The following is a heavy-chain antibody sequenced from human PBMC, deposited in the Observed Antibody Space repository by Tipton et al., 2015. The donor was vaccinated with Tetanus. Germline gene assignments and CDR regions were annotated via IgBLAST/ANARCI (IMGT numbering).Heavy chain of an antibody. J-gene: IGHJ4*02. CDR3: ARDQERGARGWNYFDY. Sequence: GLVKPSQTLSLTCTVSGGSISGGRYYWSWIRQRPGKGLEWIGDIYSSGSTYSDPSLKGRVTISVDTSKNQFSLRLNSVTAADTAVYYCARDQERGARGWNYFDYWGLGTLVTVSS. CDR1: GGSISGGRYY. CDR2: IYSSGST. D-gene: IGHD1-26*01. V-gene: IGHV4-31*03.